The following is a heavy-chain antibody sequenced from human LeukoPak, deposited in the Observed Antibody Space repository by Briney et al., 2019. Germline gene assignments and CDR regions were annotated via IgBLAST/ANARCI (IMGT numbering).Heavy chain of an antibody. Sequence: PGESLKISCKGSGYSFTSYWIAWVRQMPGKGLEWMGIIYPGDSDTRYSPSFQGQVTISADKSISTAYLQWSSLKASDTAMYYCARLPGYCSTTSCQTPHFDYWGQGTLVTVSS. CDR2: IYPGDSDT. CDR1: GYSFTSYW. J-gene: IGHJ4*02. CDR3: ARLPGYCSTTSCQTPHFDY. V-gene: IGHV5-51*01. D-gene: IGHD2-2*01.